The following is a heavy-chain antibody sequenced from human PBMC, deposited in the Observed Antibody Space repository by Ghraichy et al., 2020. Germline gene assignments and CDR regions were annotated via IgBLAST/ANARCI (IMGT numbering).Heavy chain of an antibody. CDR2: IYYSGST. CDR1: GGSISSYY. V-gene: IGHV4-59*01. J-gene: IGHJ5*02. D-gene: IGHD1-1*01. Sequence: SETLSLTCTVSGGSISSYYWSWIRQPPGKGLEWIGYIYYSGSTNYNPSLKSRVTISVDTSKNQFSLKLSSVTAADTAVYYCARVLQLEPLVFGWFDPWGQGTLVTVSS. CDR3: ARVLQLEPLVFGWFDP.